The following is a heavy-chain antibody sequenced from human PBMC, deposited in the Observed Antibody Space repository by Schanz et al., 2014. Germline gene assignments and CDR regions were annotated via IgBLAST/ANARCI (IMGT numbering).Heavy chain of an antibody. CDR1: GIDFSSYS. Sequence: EVQLVESGGGLVKPGGSLRLSCAASGIDFSSYSMNWVRQAPGKGLEWVANIRQDGSAKFYVDSVNSRFAISRDNAENSVYLQMNSLRAEDTAVYFCARAAYSHGLDVWGRGTTVTVSS. CDR3: ARAAYSHGLDV. V-gene: IGHV3-7*03. D-gene: IGHD3-16*01. CDR2: IRQDGSAK. J-gene: IGHJ6*02.